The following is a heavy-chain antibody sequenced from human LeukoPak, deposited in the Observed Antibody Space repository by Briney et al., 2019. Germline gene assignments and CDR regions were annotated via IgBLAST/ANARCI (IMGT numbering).Heavy chain of an antibody. CDR1: GFTFTDYD. J-gene: IGHJ4*02. D-gene: IGHD5-12*01. Sequence: GGSLRLSCAASGFTFTDYDMHWVRQTTGKGLEWVSAIGTLSDTFYPDFVKGRFTISRENAKNSLYLRMNSLRAEDTAVYYCARGRHGGYLTASSIDYWGQGTLVSVSS. CDR2: IGTLSDT. CDR3: ARGRHGGYLTASSIDY. V-gene: IGHV3-13*01.